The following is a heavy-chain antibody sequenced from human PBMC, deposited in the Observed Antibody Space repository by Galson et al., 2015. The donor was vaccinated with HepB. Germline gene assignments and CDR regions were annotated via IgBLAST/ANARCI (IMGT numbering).Heavy chain of an antibody. CDR2: IYTSGST. V-gene: IGHV4-4*07. D-gene: IGHD6-19*01. CDR1: GGSISSYY. Sequence: LSLTCTVSGGSISSYYWSWIRQPAGKGLEWIGRIYTSGSTNYNPSLKSRVTMSVDTSKNQFSLKLSSVTAADTAVYYCASVDSSGWYGGNDYWGQGTLVTVSS. J-gene: IGHJ4*02. CDR3: ASVDSSGWYGGNDY.